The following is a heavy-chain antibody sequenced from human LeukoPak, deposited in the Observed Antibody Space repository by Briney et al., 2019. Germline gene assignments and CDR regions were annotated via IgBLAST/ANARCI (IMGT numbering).Heavy chain of an antibody. V-gene: IGHV1-2*02. CDR1: GYTFTGYY. Sequence: ASVKVSCKASGYTFTGYYMHWVRQAPGQGLEWMGWINPNSGGTNYAQKFQGRVTMTRDTSISTAYMELSSLTSEDTAVYYCARGARGAAAADDPLDIWGQGTTVTVSS. CDR3: ARGARGAAAADDPLDI. D-gene: IGHD6-13*01. CDR2: INPNSGGT. J-gene: IGHJ3*02.